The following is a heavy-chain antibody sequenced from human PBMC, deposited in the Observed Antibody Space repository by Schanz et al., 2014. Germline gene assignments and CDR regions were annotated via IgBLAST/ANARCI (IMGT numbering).Heavy chain of an antibody. V-gene: IGHV4-31*03. Sequence: QLQLQESGPGLVIPSETLSLTCTVSGDSISSSGSYWTWIRQHPGKGLEWIGYIYYRGSTYYNPSLKSRVTISTDMSRNQFSLRLKSVTAADTALYYCARERDALDIWGQGTMVIVSS. J-gene: IGHJ3*02. CDR3: ARERDALDI. CDR2: IYYRGST. CDR1: GDSISSSGSY.